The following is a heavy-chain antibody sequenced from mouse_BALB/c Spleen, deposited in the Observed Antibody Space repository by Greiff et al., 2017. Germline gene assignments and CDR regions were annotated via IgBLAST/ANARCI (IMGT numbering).Heavy chain of an antibody. CDR2: ISSGSSTI. CDR1: GFTFSSFG. J-gene: IGHJ2*01. V-gene: IGHV5-17*02. D-gene: IGHD2-1*01. Sequence: EVKLMESGGGLVQPGGSRKLSCAASGFTFSSFGMHWVRQAPEKGLEWVAYISSGSSTIYYADTVKGRFTISRDNPKNTLFLQMTSLRSEDTAMYYCARSYGNYPYFDYWGQGTTLTVSS. CDR3: ARSYGNYPYFDY.